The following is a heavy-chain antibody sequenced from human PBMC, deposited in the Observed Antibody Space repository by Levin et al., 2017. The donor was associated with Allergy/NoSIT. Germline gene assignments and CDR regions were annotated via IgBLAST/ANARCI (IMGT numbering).Heavy chain of an antibody. J-gene: IGHJ5*02. CDR3: ARLGYDSSGYYPGWFDP. Sequence: SQTLSLTCTVSGGSISSGDYYWSWIRQPPGKGLEWIGYIYYSGSTYYNPSLKSRVTISVDTSKNQFSLKLSSVTAADTAVYYCARLGYDSSGYYPGWFDPWGQGTLVTVSS. D-gene: IGHD3-22*01. V-gene: IGHV4-30-4*01. CDR2: IYYSGST. CDR1: GGSISSGDYY.